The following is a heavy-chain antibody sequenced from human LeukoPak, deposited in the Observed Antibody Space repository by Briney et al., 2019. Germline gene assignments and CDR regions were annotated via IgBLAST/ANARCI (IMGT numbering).Heavy chain of an antibody. CDR3: VAGTWTLYYFDY. V-gene: IGHV4-39*07. CDR1: GGSLSSSRYY. J-gene: IGHJ4*02. D-gene: IGHD1-1*01. Sequence: SETLSLTCTVSGGSLSSSRYYWGWIRQPPGKGLEWIGSIYYSGSTYRNPSLKSRVTMSIDTSKKQFSLKLSSVTAADTAVYYCVAGTWTLYYFDYWGQGTLVTVSS. CDR2: IYYSGST.